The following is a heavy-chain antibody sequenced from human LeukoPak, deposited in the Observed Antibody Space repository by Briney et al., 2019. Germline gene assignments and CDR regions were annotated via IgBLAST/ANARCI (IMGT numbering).Heavy chain of an antibody. Sequence: PSETLSLTCTVSGGSISSSSYYWGWIRQPPGKGLAWIGSIFYSGSTYYNPSLKSRVTISVDTSKSQFSLKLSSVTAADTAVYYCAREGASWGSIDYWGQGTLVTVSS. CDR3: AREGASWGSIDY. CDR2: IFYSGST. J-gene: IGHJ4*02. CDR1: GGSISSSSYY. D-gene: IGHD7-27*01. V-gene: IGHV4-39*07.